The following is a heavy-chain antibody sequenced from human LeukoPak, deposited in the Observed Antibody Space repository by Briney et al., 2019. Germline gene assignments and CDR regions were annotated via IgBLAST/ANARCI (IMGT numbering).Heavy chain of an antibody. CDR2: IYHSGST. J-gene: IGHJ4*02. V-gene: IGHV4-38-2*02. CDR3: ARSDSGSYGTFDY. CDR1: GYSISSGYY. Sequence: SETLSLTCTVSGYSISSGYYWGWIRQPPGKGLEWIGEIYHSGSTNYNPSLKSRVTISVDKSKNQFSLKLSSVTAADTAVYYCARSDSGSYGTFDYWGQGTLVTVSS. D-gene: IGHD1-26*01.